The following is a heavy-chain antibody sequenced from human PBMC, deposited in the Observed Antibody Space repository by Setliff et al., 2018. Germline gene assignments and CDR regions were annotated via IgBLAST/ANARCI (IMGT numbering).Heavy chain of an antibody. CDR2: VHFTGST. CDR1: GASIRNYY. J-gene: IGHJ4*02. Sequence: SETLSLTCSVSGASIRNYYWTWIRQSPGKGLEWIGYVHFTGSTNYNPSLKSRVTMSVDVSENQFSLKMSSVTAADTAVYYCARKVEQWLTPHFDYWGQGAPVTVSS. V-gene: IGHV4-59*01. D-gene: IGHD6-19*01. CDR3: ARKVEQWLTPHFDY.